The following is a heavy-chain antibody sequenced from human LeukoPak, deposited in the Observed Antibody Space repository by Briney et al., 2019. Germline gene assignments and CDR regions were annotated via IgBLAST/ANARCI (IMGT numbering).Heavy chain of an antibody. V-gene: IGHV4-61*01. Sequence: SETLSLTCTVSGGSVSSGSYYWSWLRQPPGTGLEWIGYIYYSGSTNYNPSLKSRVTISVDTSKNQFSLKLSSVTAADTAVYYCARDHPSRGYYRPYYGMDVWGKGTTVTVSS. CDR3: ARDHPSRGYYRPYYGMDV. CDR2: IYYSGST. D-gene: IGHD3-3*01. CDR1: GGSVSSGSYY. J-gene: IGHJ6*04.